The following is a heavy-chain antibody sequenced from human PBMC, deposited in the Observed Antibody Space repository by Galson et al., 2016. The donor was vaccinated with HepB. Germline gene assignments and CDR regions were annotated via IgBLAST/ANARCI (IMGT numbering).Heavy chain of an antibody. CDR1: GFAFSGYA. CDR3: AREAAAGY. Sequence: SLRLSCAVSGFAFSGYAMAWVRQAPGKGLEWVSTVTDDGVGKWYANSVKGRFTMSRDNSKNTLYLQMSSLRPEDTAVYYCAREAAAGYWGQGTLVTVSS. J-gene: IGHJ4*02. CDR2: VTDDGVGK. V-gene: IGHV3-23*01. D-gene: IGHD6-25*01.